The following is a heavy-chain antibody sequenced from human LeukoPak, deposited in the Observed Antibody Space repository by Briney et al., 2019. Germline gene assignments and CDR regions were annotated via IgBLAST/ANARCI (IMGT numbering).Heavy chain of an antibody. CDR2: ISAYNGNT. D-gene: IGHD6-13*01. Sequence: GASVKVSCKASGYTLTSYGISWVRQAPGQGLEWMGSISAYNGNTNYAQKLQGRVTMTTDTSTSTAYMELRSLRSDDTAVYYCAREEGYSSSWSPYYFDYWGQGTLVTVSS. CDR3: AREEGYSSSWSPYYFDY. CDR1: GYTLTSYG. J-gene: IGHJ4*02. V-gene: IGHV1-18*01.